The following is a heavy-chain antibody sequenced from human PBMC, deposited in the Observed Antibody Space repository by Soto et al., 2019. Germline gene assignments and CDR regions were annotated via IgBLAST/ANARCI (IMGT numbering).Heavy chain of an antibody. V-gene: IGHV3-33*01. CDR3: ARDTSGYDDWYFDL. CDR2: IWYDGSNK. D-gene: IGHD5-12*01. Sequence: QVPLVESGGGVVQPGRSLRLSCAASGFTFSSYGMHWVRQAPGKGLEWVAVIWYDGSNKYYADSVKGRFTISRDNSKNTLYLQMNSLRAEDTAVYYCARDTSGYDDWYFDLWGRGTLVTVSS. CDR1: GFTFSSYG. J-gene: IGHJ2*01.